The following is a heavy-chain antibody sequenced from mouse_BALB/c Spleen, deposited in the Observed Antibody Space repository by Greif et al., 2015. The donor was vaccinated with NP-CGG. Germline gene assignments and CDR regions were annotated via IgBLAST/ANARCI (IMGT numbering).Heavy chain of an antibody. J-gene: IGHJ2*01. CDR1: GFNIKEKY. Sequence: VQLQQSGTELVKPGASVKLSCTASGFNIKEKYMHWVKERPEQGLEWIGRIVPANGNTKYDPNFQGKATITADTSSNTAYLQLSSLTSEDTAVYYCASYVYGYYFGYWGRGTTLTVSS. V-gene: IGHV14-3*02. CDR3: ASYVYGYYFGY. D-gene: IGHD2-2*01. CDR2: IVPANGNT.